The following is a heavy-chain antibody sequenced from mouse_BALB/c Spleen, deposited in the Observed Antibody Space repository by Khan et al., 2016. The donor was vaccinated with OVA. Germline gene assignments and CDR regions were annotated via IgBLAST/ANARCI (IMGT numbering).Heavy chain of an antibody. V-gene: IGHV10S3*01. CDR3: VRDLGYYPWFAY. Sequence: EVQLVETGGGLVQPKGSLKLSCAASGFTFNTNAMNWVRQAPGKGLEWVARIRTKSNNYATYYADSVKDRITISRDDTQSMLYLQMNNLKTEDTAMYYCVRDLGYYPWFAYWGQGTLVTVSA. J-gene: IGHJ3*01. CDR2: IRTKSNNYAT. CDR1: GFTFNTNA. D-gene: IGHD1-1*01.